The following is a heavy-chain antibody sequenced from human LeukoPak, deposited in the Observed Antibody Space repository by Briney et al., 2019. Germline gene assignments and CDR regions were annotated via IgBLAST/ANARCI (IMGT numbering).Heavy chain of an antibody. D-gene: IGHD5-18*01. V-gene: IGHV4-59*01. CDR3: ARGVDTAMVTFRYDY. CDR1: GGSISSYY. Sequence: PSEALSLTCTVSGGSISSYYWSWIRQPPGKGLEWIGYIYYSGSTNYNPSLKSRVTISVDTSKNQFSLKLSSVTAADTAVYYCARGVDTAMVTFRYDYWGQGTLVTVSS. CDR2: IYYSGST. J-gene: IGHJ4*02.